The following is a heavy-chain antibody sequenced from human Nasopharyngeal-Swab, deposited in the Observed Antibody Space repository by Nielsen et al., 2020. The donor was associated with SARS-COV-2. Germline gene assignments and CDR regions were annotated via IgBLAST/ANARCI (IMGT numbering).Heavy chain of an antibody. D-gene: IGHD3-16*01. CDR1: GFTFSSYA. CDR2: ISYDGSNK. Sequence: GESLKISCAASGFTFSSYAMHWVRQAPGKGLEWVAVISYDGSNKYYADSVKGRFTISRDNSKNTLYLQMNSLRAEDTAVYYCARAAFGGTFYYYYGMDVWGQGTTVTVSS. CDR3: ARAAFGGTFYYYYGMDV. J-gene: IGHJ6*02. V-gene: IGHV3-30-3*01.